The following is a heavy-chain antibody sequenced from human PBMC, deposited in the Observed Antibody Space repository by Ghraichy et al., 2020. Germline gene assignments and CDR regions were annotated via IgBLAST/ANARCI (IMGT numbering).Heavy chain of an antibody. Sequence: IDGSVRGTYYADSVKGRFTVSRDNSKNTLYLQMNSLRTDDTAVYYCAKYGGFWSSSRYYDYHGESWGQGTMVTIS. CDR2: IDGSVRGT. V-gene: IGHV3-23*01. J-gene: IGHJ4*02. D-gene: IGHD2-2*01. CDR3: AKYGGFWSSSRYYDYHGES.